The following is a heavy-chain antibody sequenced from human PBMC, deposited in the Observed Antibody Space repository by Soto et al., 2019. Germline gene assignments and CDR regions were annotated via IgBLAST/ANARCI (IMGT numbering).Heavy chain of an antibody. CDR3: ARDPAKPYYYDSSGYYPY. V-gene: IGHV4-4*02. Sequence: QVQLQESGPGLVKPSGTLSRTCAVSGGSISSSNWWSWVRQPPGKGLEWIGEIYHSGSTNYNPSLKSRVTISVDKSKNQFSLKLSSVTASDTAVYYCARDPAKPYYYDSSGYYPYWGQGTLVTVSS. D-gene: IGHD3-22*01. CDR1: GGSISSSNW. CDR2: IYHSGST. J-gene: IGHJ4*02.